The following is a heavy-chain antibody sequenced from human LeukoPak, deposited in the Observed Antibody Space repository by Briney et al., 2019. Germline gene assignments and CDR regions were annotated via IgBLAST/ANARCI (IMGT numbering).Heavy chain of an antibody. CDR2: IRSKAYGGTT. Sequence: GGSLRLSCTASGFTFCDYAMSWVRQAPGKGLEWVGFIRSKAYGGTTEYAASVRGRFTISRDDSNNIAYLQMNSLKTEDTAVYYCTRDVAPHYYSFHMDVWGTGTTVTVSS. CDR3: TRDVAPHYYSFHMDV. CDR1: GFTFCDYA. V-gene: IGHV3-49*04. J-gene: IGHJ6*03.